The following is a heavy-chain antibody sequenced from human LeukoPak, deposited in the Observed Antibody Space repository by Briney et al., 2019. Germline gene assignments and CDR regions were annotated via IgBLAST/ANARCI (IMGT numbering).Heavy chain of an antibody. CDR1: GFTFSSYG. CDR2: ISYDGSNK. D-gene: IGHD2-15*01. Sequence: GGSLRLSCAASGFTFSSYGMHWVRQAPGKGLEWVAVISYDGSNKYYADSVKGRFTISRDNSKNTLYLQMNSLRAEDTAVYYCAKDEANIVVVVAATDYYYGMDVWGQGTTVTVSS. V-gene: IGHV3-30*18. J-gene: IGHJ6*02. CDR3: AKDEANIVVVVAATDYYYGMDV.